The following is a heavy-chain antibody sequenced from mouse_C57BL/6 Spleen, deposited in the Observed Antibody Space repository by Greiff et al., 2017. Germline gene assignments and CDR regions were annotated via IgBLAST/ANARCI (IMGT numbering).Heavy chain of an antibody. CDR1: GYTFTSYW. V-gene: IGHV1-50*01. CDR3: ARKAHYGSRGYYYAMDY. Sequence: QVQLQQPGAELVKPGASVKLSCKASGYTFTSYWMQWVKQRPGQGLEWIGEIDPSDSYTNYNQKFKGKATLTVDTSSSTAYMQLSSLTSEDSAVYYGARKAHYGSRGYYYAMDYWGQGTSVTVSS. D-gene: IGHD1-1*01. J-gene: IGHJ4*01. CDR2: IDPSDSYT.